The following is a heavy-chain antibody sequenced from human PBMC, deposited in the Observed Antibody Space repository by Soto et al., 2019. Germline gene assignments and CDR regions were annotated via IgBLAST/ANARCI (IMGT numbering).Heavy chain of an antibody. Sequence: EVQLVESGGGLVQPGESLRLSCAASGFTFSSYWMHWVRQAPGKGLVWVSRINSDGSRTNYADSVKGRFTVSRDNAKNTEYLQMNSVRAEDTAVYYCARVLTGSWNWFDPWGQGTLVNVSS. CDR3: ARVLTGSWNWFDP. V-gene: IGHV3-74*01. CDR2: INSDGSRT. J-gene: IGHJ5*02. D-gene: IGHD6-13*01. CDR1: GFTFSSYW.